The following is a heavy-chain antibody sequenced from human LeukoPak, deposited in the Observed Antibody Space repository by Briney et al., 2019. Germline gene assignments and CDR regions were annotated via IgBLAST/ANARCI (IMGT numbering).Heavy chain of an antibody. CDR1: GFTFSDYE. V-gene: IGHV3-48*03. Sequence: GGSLRLSCAASGFTFSDYEMNWVRQAPGKGLEWLSHISVSGTTIHYADSVKGRFTISRDNAKNSLYLQMNSLRAEDTAVYYCASGGTTFDYWGQGTLVTVSS. J-gene: IGHJ4*02. CDR3: ASGGTTFDY. CDR2: ISVSGTTI. D-gene: IGHD4-23*01.